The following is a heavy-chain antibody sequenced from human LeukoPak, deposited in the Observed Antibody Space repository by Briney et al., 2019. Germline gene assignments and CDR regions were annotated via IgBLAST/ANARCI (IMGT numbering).Heavy chain of an antibody. J-gene: IGHJ4*02. D-gene: IGHD1-26*01. CDR3: ARAFSIVGAPCIGY. CDR2: ISSSSSTI. Sequence: GGSLRLSCAASGFTFSSYSMNWVRQAPGKGLEWVSYISSSSSTIYYADSVKGRFTISRDNAKNSLYLQMNSLRAEDTAVYYCARAFSIVGAPCIGYWGQGTLVTVSS. V-gene: IGHV3-48*04. CDR1: GFTFSSYS.